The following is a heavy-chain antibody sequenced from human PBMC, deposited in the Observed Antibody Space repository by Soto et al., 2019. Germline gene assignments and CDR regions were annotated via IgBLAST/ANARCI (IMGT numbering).Heavy chain of an antibody. Sequence: EVRLVETGGGLIQPGGSLRLSCAVSGFSVSDNYMYWVRQAPGKGLEWVSLIYSVGTARYADSVRGRFTISRDKSKNTLYLQMNSLREEDTAVYHCPRKTDSGGDGGFWGQGTLVTVSS. CDR1: GFSVSDNY. V-gene: IGHV3-53*02. J-gene: IGHJ4*02. CDR3: PRKTDSGGDGGF. CDR2: IYSVGTA. D-gene: IGHD2-21*01.